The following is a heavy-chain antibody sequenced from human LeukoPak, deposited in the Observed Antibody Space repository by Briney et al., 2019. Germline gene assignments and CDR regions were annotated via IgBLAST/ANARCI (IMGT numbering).Heavy chain of an antibody. Sequence: GSLRLSCAASGFTFNNYAMNWVRQAPGKGLEWVSGISGFGGSTYYAPSVKGRLTISRDNFGNMLYLHLDSLRVEDTAIYYCARRSGSSWSSFDYWGQGALVTVSS. D-gene: IGHD6-13*01. CDR1: GFTFNNYA. CDR3: ARRSGSSWSSFDY. J-gene: IGHJ4*02. CDR2: ISGFGGST. V-gene: IGHV3-23*01.